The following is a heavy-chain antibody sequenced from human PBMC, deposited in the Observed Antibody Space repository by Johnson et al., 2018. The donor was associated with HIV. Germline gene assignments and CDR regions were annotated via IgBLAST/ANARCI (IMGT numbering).Heavy chain of an antibody. J-gene: IGHJ3*01. D-gene: IGHD3-16*01. CDR2: IKQDGSVK. CDR1: GFTFNNVW. Sequence: VQLVESGGGLVQPGGSLRLSCAASGFTFNNVWMHWVRQAPGKGLEWVANIKQDGSVKNSVDSVKGRFIISRENAKNSLYLQMNSLRVEDTALYYCARGRGGDAISFDVWGQGTMVIVSS. CDR3: ARGRGGDAISFDV. V-gene: IGHV3-7*05.